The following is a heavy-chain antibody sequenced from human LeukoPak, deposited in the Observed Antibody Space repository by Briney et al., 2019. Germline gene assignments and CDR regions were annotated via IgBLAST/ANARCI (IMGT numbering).Heavy chain of an antibody. CDR3: ARRSPGVVKHFDY. D-gene: IGHD3-3*01. J-gene: IGHJ4*02. V-gene: IGHV4-39*01. Sequence: NPSETLSLTCTVSGGSVSSGSYYWGWIRQPPGKGLEWIGSIYYSGSTYYNPSLKSRVTVSVDTAKSQFSLKVSSVTAADTAVYYCARRSPGVVKHFDYWGQGTLVTVSS. CDR2: IYYSGST. CDR1: GGSVSSGSYY.